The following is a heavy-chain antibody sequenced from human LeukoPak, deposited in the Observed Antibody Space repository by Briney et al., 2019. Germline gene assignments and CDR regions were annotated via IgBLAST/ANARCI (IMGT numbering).Heavy chain of an antibody. CDR1: GYTFTSYS. Sequence: EASVKVSCKASGYTFTSYSIHWVRQAPGQRLEWMGWINAGNGNTKYSQEFQGRVTITRDTSASTAYMELTSLRSEDMAMYYCARGPRGLVVGWFDPWGQGTLVTVSS. V-gene: IGHV1-3*03. CDR2: INAGNGNT. D-gene: IGHD2-21*01. J-gene: IGHJ5*02. CDR3: ARGPRGLVVGWFDP.